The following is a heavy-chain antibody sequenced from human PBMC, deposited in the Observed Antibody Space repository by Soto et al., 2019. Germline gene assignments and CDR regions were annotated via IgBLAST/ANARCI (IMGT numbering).Heavy chain of an antibody. V-gene: IGHV3-30-3*01. CDR2: ISDDGSKE. CDR1: EFSFNIYT. Sequence: GGSLRLSCAASEFSFNIYTMHWVRQAPGKGLEWVAVISDDGSKEYYADSVKGRFTISRDNSKNTLYLQMNSLRAEDTAVYYCAREVYYDFWSGFNTHPYYFDYWGPGTLVTVSS. CDR3: AREVYYDFWSGFNTHPYYFDY. J-gene: IGHJ4*02. D-gene: IGHD3-3*01.